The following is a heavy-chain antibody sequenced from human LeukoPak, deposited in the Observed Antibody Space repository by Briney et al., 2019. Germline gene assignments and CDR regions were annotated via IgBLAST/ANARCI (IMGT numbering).Heavy chain of an antibody. CDR1: GYTFTGYY. D-gene: IGHD3-10*01. J-gene: IGHJ5*02. V-gene: IGHV1-2*02. CDR2: INPNSGGT. Sequence: GPPVKVSCKASGYTFTGYYMHWVRQALGQGFEWMGWINPNSGGTNYAQKFQGRVTMTRDTSISTAYMELSRLRSDDTAVYYCARQGTMVRGVIAAPAPWGQGTLVTVSS. CDR3: ARQGTMVRGVIAAPAP.